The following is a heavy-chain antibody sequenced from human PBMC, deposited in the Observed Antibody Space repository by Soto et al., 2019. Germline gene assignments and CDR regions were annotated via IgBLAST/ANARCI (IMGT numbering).Heavy chain of an antibody. CDR3: ARAPTITTIFDY. Sequence: GGSLRLSCAISGFTVRDNYMSWVRQAPGMGLEWVSIIYNDGTTLYADSVKGRFTISRDDSKNTLYLQMDSLRAEDTAVYYCARAPTITTIFDYWGQGTLVTVSS. V-gene: IGHV3-66*01. CDR1: GFTVRDNY. J-gene: IGHJ4*02. CDR2: IYNDGTT. D-gene: IGHD5-12*01.